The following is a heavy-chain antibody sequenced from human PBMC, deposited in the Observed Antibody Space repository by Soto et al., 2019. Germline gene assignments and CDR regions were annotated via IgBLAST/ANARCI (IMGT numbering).Heavy chain of an antibody. CDR1: GFNFNTHW. J-gene: IGHJ4*02. CDR3: ARGGAMGVDY. Sequence: GGSLRLSCTASGFNFNTHWMHWVRQAPGKGLVWVSRIYFDGITTNYADSVKGRLTVSRDNAKNTVSLHVNTLRDEDTAVYYCARGGAMGVDYWGQGTLVTVSS. D-gene: IGHD1-26*01. V-gene: IGHV3-74*01. CDR2: IYFDGITT.